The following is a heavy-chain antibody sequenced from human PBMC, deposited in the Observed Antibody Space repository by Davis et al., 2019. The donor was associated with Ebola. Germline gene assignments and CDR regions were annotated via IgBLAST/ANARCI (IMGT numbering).Heavy chain of an antibody. D-gene: IGHD3-22*01. CDR1: GYSLTSYW. CDR2: IDPSDPYT. Sequence: GASLNISCTGSGYSLTSYWISLVRPMPRKCLGWMGRIDPSDPYTNYSPSFQGHVTISADKSISTAYLQWSSLKASDTAMYYCARLSYYDTFDYWGQGTLVTVSS. J-gene: IGHJ4*02. V-gene: IGHV5-10-1*01. CDR3: ARLSYYDTFDY.